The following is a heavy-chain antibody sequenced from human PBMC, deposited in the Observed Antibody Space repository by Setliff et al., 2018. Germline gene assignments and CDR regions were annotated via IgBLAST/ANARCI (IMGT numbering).Heavy chain of an antibody. Sequence: SVTVSCQASGYTFTESIVSWVRQAPGQGLEWLGWIGVYSGNTYTAQRFQGRVTMTTDTSTNMAYLELRGLRSDDTAVYYCLRLVRYCSRTSCQRTSGDEVWVQGTLVTVSS. J-gene: IGHJ4*02. D-gene: IGHD2-8*01. CDR3: LRLVRYCSRTSCQRTSGDEV. CDR1: GYTFTESI. CDR2: IGVYSGNT. V-gene: IGHV1-18*01.